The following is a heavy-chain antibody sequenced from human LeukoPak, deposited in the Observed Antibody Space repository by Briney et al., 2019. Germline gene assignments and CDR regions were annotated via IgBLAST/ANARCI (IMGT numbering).Heavy chain of an antibody. CDR2: IKEDGSEK. CDR3: ARNVGWFRFDY. Sequence: GGSLRLSCAASGFTFSTYSMNWVRQAPGKGLEWVANIKEDGSEKYYEDSVKGRFTISRDNAKNSLYLQMNSLRAEDTAVYYCARNVGWFRFDYWGQGTLVTVSS. CDR1: GFTFSTYS. J-gene: IGHJ4*02. V-gene: IGHV3-7*03. D-gene: IGHD2-15*01.